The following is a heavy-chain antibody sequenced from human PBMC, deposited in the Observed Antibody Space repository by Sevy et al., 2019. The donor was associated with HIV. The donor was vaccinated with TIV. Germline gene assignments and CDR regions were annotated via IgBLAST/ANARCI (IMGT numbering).Heavy chain of an antibody. J-gene: IGHJ4*02. D-gene: IGHD4-17*01. CDR1: GFTFSSYE. V-gene: IGHV3-48*03. Sequence: GGSLRLSCAASGFTFSSYEMNWVRQAPGKGLEWVSYISNSGTTISYSDAVKGRFTISRDNARNSLYLQMNSLRAEDTAVYYCARDFPPSATTVAHFDCWGQGTLVTVSS. CDR3: ARDFPPSATTVAHFDC. CDR2: ISNSGTTI.